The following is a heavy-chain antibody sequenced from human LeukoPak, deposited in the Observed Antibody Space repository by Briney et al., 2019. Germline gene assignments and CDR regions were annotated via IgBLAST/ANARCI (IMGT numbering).Heavy chain of an antibody. CDR1: GFTFSSYS. Sequence: GGSLRLSCAASGFTFSSYSMNWVRQAPGKGLEWVSYISSSSSTIYYADSVKGRFTISRDNAKNSLYLQMNSLRAEDTAVSYCYSTRPSSFDYWGQGTLVTVSS. D-gene: IGHD2-21*01. J-gene: IGHJ4*02. V-gene: IGHV3-48*01. CDR2: ISSSSSTI. CDR3: YSTRPSSFDY.